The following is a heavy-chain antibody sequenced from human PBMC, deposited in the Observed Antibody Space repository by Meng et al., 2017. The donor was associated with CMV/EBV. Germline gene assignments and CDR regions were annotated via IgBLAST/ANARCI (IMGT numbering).Heavy chain of an antibody. Sequence: GGSLRLSCAASGFIFSNHGMHWVRQAPGKGLEWVSFIRYDGSDKYYADSVKGRFTVSRDNSKNTLYLQMKSLRAEDSALYYCAKDHDSPFDDWGQGTLVTVSS. CDR1: GFIFSNHG. J-gene: IGHJ4*02. V-gene: IGHV3-30*02. CDR2: IRYDGSDK. D-gene: IGHD5-18*01. CDR3: AKDHDSPFDD.